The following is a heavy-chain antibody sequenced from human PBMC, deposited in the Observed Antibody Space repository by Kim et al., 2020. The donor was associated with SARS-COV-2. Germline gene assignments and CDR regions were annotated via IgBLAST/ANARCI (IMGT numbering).Heavy chain of an antibody. V-gene: IGHV4-59*01. CDR1: GGSISSYY. CDR3: AREGIGSGWYGYYGMDV. CDR2: IYYSGST. J-gene: IGHJ6*02. D-gene: IGHD6-19*01. Sequence: SETLSLTCTVSGGSISSYYWSWIRQPPGKGLEWIGYIYYSGSTNYNPSLKSRVTISVDTSKNQFSLKLSSVTAADTAVYYCAREGIGSGWYGYYGMDVWGQGTTVTVSS.